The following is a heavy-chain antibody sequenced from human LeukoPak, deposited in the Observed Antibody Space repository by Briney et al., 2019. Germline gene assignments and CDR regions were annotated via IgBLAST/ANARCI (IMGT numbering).Heavy chain of an antibody. CDR3: ARRRKDLNWFDP. V-gene: IGHV4-39*01. J-gene: IGHJ5*02. CDR1: GDSISSSDFY. CDR2: INYSGRT. Sequence: SETLSLTCTVSGDSISSSDFYWGWIRRPPGKGLEWIALINYSGRTFYNPSLERRVTISVDMSTNQFSLRLNSVTATDTAVYYCARRRKDLNWFDPWGQGTLVTVSS.